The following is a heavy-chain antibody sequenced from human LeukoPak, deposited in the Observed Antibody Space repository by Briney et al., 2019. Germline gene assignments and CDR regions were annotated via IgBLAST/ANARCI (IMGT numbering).Heavy chain of an antibody. J-gene: IGHJ4*02. CDR3: ARVPSTTSCHDY. V-gene: IGHV3-21*01. CDR1: GFTFSSYG. Sequence: PGGSLRLSCAASGFTFSSYGMRWVRQAPGKGLEWVSSISTSSSYIYYADSVKGRFTISRDNAKNSLYLQMNSLRAEDTAVYYCARVPSTTSCHDYWGQGTLVTVSS. CDR2: ISTSSSYI. D-gene: IGHD2-2*01.